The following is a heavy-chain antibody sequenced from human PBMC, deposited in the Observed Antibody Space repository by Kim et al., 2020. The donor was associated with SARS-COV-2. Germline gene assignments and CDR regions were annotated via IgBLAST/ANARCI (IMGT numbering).Heavy chain of an antibody. Sequence: YAAPSKGRFTISREDTKNTLYLQMNSLKTEDTAVYYCTTDSLLWFGELCYWGQGTLVTVSS. V-gene: IGHV3-15*01. D-gene: IGHD3-10*01. J-gene: IGHJ4*02. CDR3: TTDSLLWFGELCY.